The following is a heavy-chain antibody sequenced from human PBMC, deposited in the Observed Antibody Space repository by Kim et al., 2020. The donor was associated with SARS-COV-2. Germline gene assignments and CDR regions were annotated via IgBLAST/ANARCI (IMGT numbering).Heavy chain of an antibody. Sequence: YAGSVKGRFTISRDNSKNTLYLQMNSLRAEDTAVYYCARDPQAAALGFDYWGQGALVTVSS. V-gene: IGHV3-30*01. J-gene: IGHJ4*02. D-gene: IGHD6-13*01. CDR3: ARDPQAAALGFDY.